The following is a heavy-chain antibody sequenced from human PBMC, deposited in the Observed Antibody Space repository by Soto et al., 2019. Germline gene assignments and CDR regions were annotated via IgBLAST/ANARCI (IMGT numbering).Heavy chain of an antibody. CDR2: ISSSGGST. V-gene: IGHV3-23*01. CDR1: GFTFSSYA. CDR3: AKDLGSGSYPLEDPFDY. D-gene: IGHD1-26*01. J-gene: IGHJ4*02. Sequence: GSLRLSCAASGFTFSSYAMSWVRQAPGKGLEWVSTISSSGGSTYYADSVKGRFTISRDNSKNTLYLQMNSLRAEDTAVYYCAKDLGSGSYPLEDPFDYWGQGTLVTVSS.